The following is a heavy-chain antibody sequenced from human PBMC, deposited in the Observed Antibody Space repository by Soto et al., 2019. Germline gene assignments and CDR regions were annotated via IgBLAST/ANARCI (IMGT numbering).Heavy chain of an antibody. D-gene: IGHD3-10*01. V-gene: IGHV4-59*01. Sequence: PSETLSLTCTVSGGSISSYYWSWIRQPPGKGLEWIGYIYYSGSTNYNPSLKSRVTISVDTSKNQFSLKLSSVTAADTAVYYCARDRAAMVRGDPDYYYYYGMDVWRQRTTVTVSS. CDR2: IYYSGST. J-gene: IGHJ6*02. CDR1: GGSISSYY. CDR3: ARDRAAMVRGDPDYYYYYGMDV.